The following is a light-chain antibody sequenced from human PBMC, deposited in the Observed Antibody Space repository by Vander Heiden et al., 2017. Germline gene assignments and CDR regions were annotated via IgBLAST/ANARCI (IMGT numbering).Light chain of an antibody. CDR2: EAS. CDR1: QSVSSY. V-gene: IGKV3-11*01. Sequence: EIVLTQSPATLSLSPGEGATLSCRTSQSVSSYLAWYQHKPGQAPRLLIYEASNKATGIPGRFSGTGSGTDFTLTISSLEPEDSAVYYCQHRNGWLPGTFGPGTKVEIK. CDR3: QHRNGWLPGT. J-gene: IGKJ1*01.